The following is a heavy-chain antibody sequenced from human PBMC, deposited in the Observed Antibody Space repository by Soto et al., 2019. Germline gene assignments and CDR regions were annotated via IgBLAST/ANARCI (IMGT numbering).Heavy chain of an antibody. CDR1: GYTFTSYY. CDR2: INPSGGST. Sequence: GASVKVSCKASGYTFTSYYMHWVRQAPGQGLEWMGIINPSGGSTSYAQKFQGRVTMTRDTSTSTVYMELSSLRSEDTAVYYCARDLAVVNEITGTPSYWGQGTLVTVSS. CDR3: ARDLAVVNEITGTPSY. D-gene: IGHD1-20*01. J-gene: IGHJ4*02. V-gene: IGHV1-46*01.